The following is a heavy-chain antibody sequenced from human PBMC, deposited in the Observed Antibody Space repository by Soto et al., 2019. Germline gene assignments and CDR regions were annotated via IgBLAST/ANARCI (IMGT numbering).Heavy chain of an antibody. V-gene: IGHV1-69*13. CDR2: IIPIFGTA. J-gene: IGHJ3*02. D-gene: IGHD1-7*01. CDR3: AREGPSLGRVEXDAFDI. CDR1: GGTFSSYA. Sequence: SVTVSCKASGGTFSSYAFSWVRQAPGQGLEWMGGIIPIFGTANYAQKFQGRVTITAGESTSTAYMELSSLRSEDTAVYYCAREGPSLGRVEXDAFDIWG.